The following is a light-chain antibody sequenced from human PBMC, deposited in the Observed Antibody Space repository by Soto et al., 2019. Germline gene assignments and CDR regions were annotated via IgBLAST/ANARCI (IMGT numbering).Light chain of an antibody. Sequence: EIVLTQSPGTLSLSPGERATLSCRASQSVSSSYLAWYQQKPGQAPRLLIYGASSRATGIPDRFSGSGSGXXXXXXISXLEPEDFAVYYCQQYGSSPLYTFGQGTKLEIK. CDR2: GAS. J-gene: IGKJ2*01. V-gene: IGKV3-20*01. CDR1: QSVSSSY. CDR3: QQYGSSPLYT.